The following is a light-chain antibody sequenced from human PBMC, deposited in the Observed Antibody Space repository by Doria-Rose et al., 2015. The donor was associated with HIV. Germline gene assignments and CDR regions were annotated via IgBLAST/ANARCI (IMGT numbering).Light chain of an antibody. V-gene: IGKV3-20*01. CDR3: HQYGTSWT. CDR2: DGS. CDR1: QSFSSTY. J-gene: IGKJ1*01. Sequence: TQSPGTLSLSLGERATLSCRASQSFSSTYLAWYQQKPGHAPSLLISDGSTRVTGIPDRYHASGSGTDFPLTINRLEPEDFALYYCHQYGTSWTFGQGTKVEI.